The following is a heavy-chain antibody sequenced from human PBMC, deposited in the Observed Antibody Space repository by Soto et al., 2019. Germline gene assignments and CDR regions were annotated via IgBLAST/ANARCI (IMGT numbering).Heavy chain of an antibody. CDR1: GYTFTGYY. Sequence: ASVKVSGKASGYTFTGYYMHWVRQAPGQGLEWMGWINPNSGGTNYAQKFQGWVTMTRDTGISTAYMELSRLRSDDTAVYYCARDGGGSYLTYDFDYWGKGTLVTVSS. V-gene: IGHV1-2*04. CDR3: ARDGGGSYLTYDFDY. D-gene: IGHD1-26*01. J-gene: IGHJ4*02. CDR2: INPNSGGT.